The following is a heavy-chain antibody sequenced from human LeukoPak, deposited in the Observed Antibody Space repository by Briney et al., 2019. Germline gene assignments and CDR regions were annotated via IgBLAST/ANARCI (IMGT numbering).Heavy chain of an antibody. CDR2: IWYDGSNK. CDR3: ARDGEMGDYFDY. CDR1: GFTFSSYG. Sequence: GGSLRLSCAASGFTFSSYGMHWVRQAPGKGLEWVAVIWYDGSNKYYADSVKGRFTISRDNSKNTLYLQMNSLRAEDTAVYYCARDGEMGDYFDYWGQGTLVTVSS. J-gene: IGHJ4*02. D-gene: IGHD5-24*01. V-gene: IGHV3-33*01.